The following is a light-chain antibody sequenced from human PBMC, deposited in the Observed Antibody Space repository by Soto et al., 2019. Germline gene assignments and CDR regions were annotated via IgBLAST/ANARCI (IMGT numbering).Light chain of an antibody. CDR3: QQYHNWPLT. CDR2: GAS. Sequence: EIVMTQSPATLSMSPGERATLSCRASQSVSSNLAWYQQKPGQAPRLLIYGASTRATGIPARFSGSGSGTEFTLTISSLQSEHFAVYYCQQYHNWPLTFGGGTKVEIK. CDR1: QSVSSN. J-gene: IGKJ4*01. V-gene: IGKV3-15*01.